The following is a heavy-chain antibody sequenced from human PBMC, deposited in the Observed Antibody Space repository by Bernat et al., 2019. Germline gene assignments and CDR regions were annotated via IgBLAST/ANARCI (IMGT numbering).Heavy chain of an antibody. J-gene: IGHJ3*02. V-gene: IGHV3-30-3*01. D-gene: IGHD3-22*01. CDR2: ISYDGSNK. Sequence: QVQLVESGGGVVQPGRSLRLPCAASGFTFSSYAMHWVRQAPGKGLEWVAVISYDGSNKYYADSVKGRFTISRDNSKNTLYLQMNSLRAEDTAVYYCASGGPDSSGYLYAFDIWGQGTMVTVSS. CDR1: GFTFSSYA. CDR3: ASGGPDSSGYLYAFDI.